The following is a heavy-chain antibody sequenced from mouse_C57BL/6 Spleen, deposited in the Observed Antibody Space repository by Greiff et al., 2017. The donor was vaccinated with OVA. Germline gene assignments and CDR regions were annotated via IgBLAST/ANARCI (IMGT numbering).Heavy chain of an antibody. CDR2: ISSGSSTI. CDR1: GFTFSDYG. CDR3: ARNYGSSFAFDY. J-gene: IGHJ2*01. V-gene: IGHV5-17*01. Sequence: DVKLVESGGGLVKPGGSLKLSCAASGFTFSDYGMLWVRQAPEKGLEWVAYISSGSSTIYYADTVKGRFTISRDNAKNTLFLQMTSLRSEDTAMYYCARNYGSSFAFDYWGQVTTLTVSS. D-gene: IGHD1-1*01.